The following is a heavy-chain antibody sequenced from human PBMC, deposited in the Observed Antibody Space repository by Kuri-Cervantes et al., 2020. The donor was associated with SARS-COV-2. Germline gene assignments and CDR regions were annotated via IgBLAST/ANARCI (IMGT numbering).Heavy chain of an antibody. CDR1: GYSFTSYW. V-gene: IGHV5-51*01. Sequence: GESLKISCKGSGYSFTSYWIGWVRQMPGKGLEYMGLIYPGDSDTRYSPSLQGQVTFSADKSISTAYLQWSSLKASDTAIYYCARQSGATAPFDRWGQGTVVTVSS. D-gene: IGHD1-26*01. CDR2: IYPGDSDT. CDR3: ARQSGATAPFDR. J-gene: IGHJ3*02.